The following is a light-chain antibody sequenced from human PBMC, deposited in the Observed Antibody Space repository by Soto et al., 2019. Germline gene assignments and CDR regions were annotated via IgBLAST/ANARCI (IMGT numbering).Light chain of an antibody. Sequence: EIVMTQSPATLSVSPGDRATLSCRASQSVGSKIAWYRHQPGQAPGLLIYDASTRAIGVPARFSGSGSGTEFTLTITSLQSEDFAVYYCQQYNNWPPGTFGPGTKLEIK. CDR1: QSVGSK. CDR2: DAS. J-gene: IGKJ2*01. V-gene: IGKV3-15*01. CDR3: QQYNNWPPGT.